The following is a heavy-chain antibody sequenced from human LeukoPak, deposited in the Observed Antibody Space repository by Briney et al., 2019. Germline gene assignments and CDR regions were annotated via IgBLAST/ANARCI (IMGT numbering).Heavy chain of an antibody. V-gene: IGHV4-39*07. CDR2: IYYSGST. J-gene: IGHJ4*02. CDR1: GGSISSSSYY. Sequence: SETLSLTCTVSGGSISSSSYYWGWIRQPPGKGLEWIGSIYYSGSTYYNPSLKSRVTISVDTSKNQFSLKLSSVTAADTAVYYCARLLSGPVHYWGQGTLVTVSS. D-gene: IGHD1-26*01. CDR3: ARLLSGPVHY.